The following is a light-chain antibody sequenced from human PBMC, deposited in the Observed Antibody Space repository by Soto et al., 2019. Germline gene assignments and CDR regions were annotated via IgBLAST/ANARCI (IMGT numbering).Light chain of an antibody. J-gene: IGKJ1*01. CDR2: GAS. V-gene: IGKV3-15*01. Sequence: EIVMTQSPATLSVSPGERATLSCRASQSVSSNLDWYQQKPGQAPRLLIYGASTRATGIPARFSGSGSGTEFTLTIRSLQSEDFAVYYCQQYNNWLRTFGQGTKVEIK. CDR1: QSVSSN. CDR3: QQYNNWLRT.